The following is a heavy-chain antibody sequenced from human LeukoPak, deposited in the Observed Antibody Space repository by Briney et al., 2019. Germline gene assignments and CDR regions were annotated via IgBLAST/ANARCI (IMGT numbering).Heavy chain of an antibody. V-gene: IGHV3-21*01. CDR3: ARGLYGGNSWYYYYGMDV. CDR1: GFTFSSYS. D-gene: IGHD4-23*01. J-gene: IGHJ6*02. CDR2: ISSSSSYI. Sequence: GRSLRLSCAASGFTFSSYSMNWVRQAPGKGLEWVSSISSSSSYIYYADSVKGRFTISRDNAKNSLYLQMNSLRAEDTAVYYCARGLYGGNSWYYYYGMDVWGQGTTVTVSS.